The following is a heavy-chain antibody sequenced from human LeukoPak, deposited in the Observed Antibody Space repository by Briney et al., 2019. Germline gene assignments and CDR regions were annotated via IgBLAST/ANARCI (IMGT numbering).Heavy chain of an antibody. CDR1: GGSFSGYY. Sequence: PSETLSLTCAVYGGSFSGYYWSWIRQPPGKGLEWIGEINHSGSTNYNPSLKSRVTISVDTSKNQFSLKLSSVTAADTAVYYCARPDYGGNTFDYWGQGTLVTVSS. CDR2: INHSGST. CDR3: ARPDYGGNTFDY. D-gene: IGHD4-23*01. J-gene: IGHJ4*02. V-gene: IGHV4-34*01.